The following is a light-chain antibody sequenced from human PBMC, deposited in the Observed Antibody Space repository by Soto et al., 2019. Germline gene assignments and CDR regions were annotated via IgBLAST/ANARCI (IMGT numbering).Light chain of an antibody. J-gene: IGKJ1*01. V-gene: IGKV4-1*01. CDR3: QQYFSTRT. Sequence: DIVMTQSPDSLAVSLGERATINCKSSQSIFYISNNKNYLAWYQQEPGQPPKLLIYWASTRASGVPDRFIGTGSGRDFTLTISSLQAEDVAVYYCQQYFSTRTFGQGTKVDI. CDR1: QSIFYISNNKNY. CDR2: WAS.